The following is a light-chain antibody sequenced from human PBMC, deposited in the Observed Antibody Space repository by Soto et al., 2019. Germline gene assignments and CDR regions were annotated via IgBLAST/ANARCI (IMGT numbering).Light chain of an antibody. Sequence: NFMLTQPHSVSESPGKTVTVSCTRSSGSIASNYVQWYQQRPGSAPTTVIYEDNQRPSGVPDRFSGSIDTSSNSASLTISGLKTEDEADYYCQSYDSSNHQGVFGGGPKLTVL. CDR3: QSYDSSNHQGV. CDR2: EDN. J-gene: IGLJ3*02. V-gene: IGLV6-57*03. CDR1: SGSIASNY.